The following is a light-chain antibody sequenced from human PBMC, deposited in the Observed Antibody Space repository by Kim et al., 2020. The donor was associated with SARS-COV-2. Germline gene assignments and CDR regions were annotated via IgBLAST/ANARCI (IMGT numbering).Light chain of an antibody. J-gene: IGKJ5*01. CDR1: QSISSY. CDR3: QQSYSTPPIT. V-gene: IGKV1-39*01. CDR2: AAS. Sequence: SVGGRVTITCRASQSISSYLNWYQQKPGKAPKLLIYAASSLQSGVPSRFSGSRSGTDFTLTISSLQPEDFATYYCQQSYSTPPITFGHGTRLEIK.